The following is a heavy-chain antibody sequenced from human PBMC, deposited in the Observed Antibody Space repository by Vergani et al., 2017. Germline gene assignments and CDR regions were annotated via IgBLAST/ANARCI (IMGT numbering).Heavy chain of an antibody. CDR3: ARDKSKRAPAVMGTYYYYMDV. J-gene: IGHJ6*03. CDR2: ITSSSSMA. V-gene: IGHV3-48*04. D-gene: IGHD3-16*01. Sequence: EVQLLESGGGLVQPGGSLRLSCAASGFTFSSFSMNWVRQAPGKGLEWVSYITSSSSMAYYADSVQGRFTISRDNSKNTLYLEMESLRVEDTAVYFCARDKSKRAPAVMGTYYYYMDVWGKGTKVTVSS. CDR1: GFTFSSFS.